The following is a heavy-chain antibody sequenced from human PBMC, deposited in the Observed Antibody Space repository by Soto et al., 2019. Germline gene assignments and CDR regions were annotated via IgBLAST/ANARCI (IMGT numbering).Heavy chain of an antibody. V-gene: IGHV1-46*01. Sequence: QVQLVQSGAEVKKPGASVKVSCKASGYTFTSYYMHWVRQAPGQGLEWMGIINPSGGSTSYAQKFQSIVTMTRDTSTRTVYIELSSLRSEDTAVYYCSRGLRGSSGYYHFDYWGQGTLVTVSS. CDR2: INPSGGST. J-gene: IGHJ4*02. CDR1: GYTFTSYY. CDR3: SRGLRGSSGYYHFDY. D-gene: IGHD3-22*01.